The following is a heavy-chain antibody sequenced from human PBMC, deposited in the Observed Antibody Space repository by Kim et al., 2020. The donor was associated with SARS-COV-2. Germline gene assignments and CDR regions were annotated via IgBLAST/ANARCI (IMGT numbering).Heavy chain of an antibody. CDR2: TSFNSGSI. CDR3: AKDWGYGSGTYFNF. CDR1: GFTFGDYT. V-gene: IGHV3-9*01. Sequence: GGSLRLSCAASGFTFGDYTVHWVRQAPGKGLEWISSTSFNSGSINYADSVKGRFTISRDNARNSLYLQMNSLRSDDTALYYCAKDWGYGSGTYFNFWGQGTLVTVSS. J-gene: IGHJ4*02. D-gene: IGHD3-10*01.